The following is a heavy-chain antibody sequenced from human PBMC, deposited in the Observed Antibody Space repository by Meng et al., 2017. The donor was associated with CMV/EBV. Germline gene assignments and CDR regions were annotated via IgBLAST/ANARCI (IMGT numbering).Heavy chain of an antibody. CDR3: ARSLIVATTAFDY. CDR2: MNPNSGNT. J-gene: IGHJ4*02. CDR1: GYTFTSYD. Sequence: ASVKVSCKASGYTFTSYDINWVRQATGQGLEWMGWMNPNSGNTGYAQKFQGRVTITTDESTSTAYMELSSLRSEDTAVYYCARSLIVATTAFDYWGQGTLVTVSS. V-gene: IGHV1-8*01. D-gene: IGHD5-12*01.